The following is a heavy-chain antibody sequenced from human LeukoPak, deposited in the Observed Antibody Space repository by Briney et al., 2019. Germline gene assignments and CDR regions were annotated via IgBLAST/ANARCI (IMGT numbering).Heavy chain of an antibody. CDR3: ATFPHYDFWSGYPN. Sequence: PSETLSLTCTVSGGSISSYYWSWIRQPPGKGLEWIGYIYYSGSTNYNPSLKSRVTISIDTSKNQFSLKLSSVTAADTAVYYCATFPHYDFWSGYPNWGQGTLVTVSS. CDR1: GGSISSYY. D-gene: IGHD3-3*01. J-gene: IGHJ4*02. CDR2: IYYSGST. V-gene: IGHV4-59*01.